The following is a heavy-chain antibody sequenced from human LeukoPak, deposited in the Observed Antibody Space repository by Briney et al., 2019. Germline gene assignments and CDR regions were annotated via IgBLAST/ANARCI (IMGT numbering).Heavy chain of an antibody. CDR3: ARQSYDILTGYPSPFDY. Sequence: GGSLRLSCAASGFTFSSYAMHWVRQAPGKGLEWVAVISYDGSNKYYADSVKGRFTISRDNSKNTLYLQMNGLRAEDTAVYYCARQSYDILTGYPSPFDYWGQGTLVTVSS. CDR1: GFTFSSYA. CDR2: ISYDGSNK. D-gene: IGHD3-9*01. J-gene: IGHJ4*02. V-gene: IGHV3-30-3*01.